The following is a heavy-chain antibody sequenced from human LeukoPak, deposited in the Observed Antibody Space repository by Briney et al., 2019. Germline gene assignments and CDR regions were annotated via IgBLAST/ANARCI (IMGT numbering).Heavy chain of an antibody. J-gene: IGHJ4*02. V-gene: IGHV3-48*01. CDR3: VGSKAPFFYFDY. CDR2: ISSTGSTI. D-gene: IGHD2/OR15-2a*01. CDR1: GFTFSAYS. Sequence: GGSLRLSCAASGFTFSAYSLRWVRQAPGKGLERLSYISSTGSTIYYAGSVKGRFTISRDNAKNSLYLQMNSLRAEDTAVYYCVGSKAPFFYFDYWGQGILVTVSS.